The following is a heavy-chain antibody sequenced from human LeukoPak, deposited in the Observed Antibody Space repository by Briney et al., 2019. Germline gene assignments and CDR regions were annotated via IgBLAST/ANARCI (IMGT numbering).Heavy chain of an antibody. CDR2: INPSGGSSGAT. CDR3: AREHATSALDH. Sequence: ASVKVSCKTSGYTFSSPYWHWVRQAPGQGLEWIGIINPSGGSSGATTYAQKFRGRVSMTRDMSTNTVYMEMSSLRSEDTAVYYCAREHATSALDHRGQGTLVTVSS. V-gene: IGHV1-46*01. CDR1: GYTFSSPY. D-gene: IGHD2-2*01. J-gene: IGHJ5*02.